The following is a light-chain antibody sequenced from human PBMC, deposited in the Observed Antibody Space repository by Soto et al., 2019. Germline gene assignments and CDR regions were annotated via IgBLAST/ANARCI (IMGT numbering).Light chain of an antibody. CDR3: QQHTNWPPMYT. CDR2: DAS. J-gene: IGKJ2*01. Sequence: PGERATLSCRASQSVSSYLAWYQQKPGQAPRLLIYDASIRATGIPARFSGSGSGTDFTLTISSLEPEDFAVYYCQQHTNWPPMYTFGQGTKLEIK. V-gene: IGKV3-11*01. CDR1: QSVSSY.